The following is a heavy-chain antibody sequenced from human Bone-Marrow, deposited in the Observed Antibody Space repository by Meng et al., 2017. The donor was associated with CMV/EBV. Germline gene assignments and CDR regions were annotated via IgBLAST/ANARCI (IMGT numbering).Heavy chain of an antibody. J-gene: IGHJ6*02. Sequence: ASVKVSCKASGYTFTSYYMHWVRQAPGQGLEWMGIINPSGGSTSYAQKFQGRVTMTRDTSTSTVYMELSSLRSEDTAVYYCASRRKNSSSSLGIYYYYYGMVVWGQGTTVTVSS. D-gene: IGHD6-6*01. CDR3: ASRRKNSSSSLGIYYYYYGMVV. CDR2: INPSGGST. CDR1: GYTFTSYY. V-gene: IGHV1-46*01.